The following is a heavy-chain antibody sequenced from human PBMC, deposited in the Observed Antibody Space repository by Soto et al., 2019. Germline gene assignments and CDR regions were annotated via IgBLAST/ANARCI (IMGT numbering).Heavy chain of an antibody. D-gene: IGHD5-12*01. Sequence: QVQLQESGPGLVKPSQTLSLTCTVSGGSISSGGYYWSWIRQHPGKGLEWIGYIYYSGSTYYNPSLKSRVTLSVDTSKNQFSLKLSSVTAADTAVYYCARLKGVATIRGPFDYWGQGTLVTVSS. CDR3: ARLKGVATIRGPFDY. CDR1: GGSISSGGYY. V-gene: IGHV4-31*03. CDR2: IYYSGST. J-gene: IGHJ4*02.